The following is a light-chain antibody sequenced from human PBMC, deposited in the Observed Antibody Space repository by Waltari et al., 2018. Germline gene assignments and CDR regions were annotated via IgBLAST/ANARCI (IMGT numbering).Light chain of an antibody. CDR3: QG. Sequence: IQMTQSPSSLSASVGDRVTITCQASQDISNYLNWYQQKPGKAPKLLIYDASNLETGVPSRFSGSGSGTDFTFTISSLQPEDIATYYCQGLGGGTKVEIK. CDR2: DAS. J-gene: IGKJ4*01. CDR1: QDISNY. V-gene: IGKV1-33*01.